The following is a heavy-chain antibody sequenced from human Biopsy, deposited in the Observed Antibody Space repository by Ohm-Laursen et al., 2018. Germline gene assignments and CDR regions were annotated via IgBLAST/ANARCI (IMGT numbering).Heavy chain of an antibody. CDR2: INLSGSTT. CDR3: ARNTGWYGDLYYFDY. V-gene: IGHV1-46*01. Sequence: ATVKISCKASGYSFTSYYMHWARQAPGQGLEWMGMINLSGSTTSYPQIFQGRVTMTRDTSKSTVYMELSSLRSADTAVYFCARNTGWYGDLYYFDYWGQGTLVTVSS. CDR1: GYSFTSYY. D-gene: IGHD6-19*01. J-gene: IGHJ4*02.